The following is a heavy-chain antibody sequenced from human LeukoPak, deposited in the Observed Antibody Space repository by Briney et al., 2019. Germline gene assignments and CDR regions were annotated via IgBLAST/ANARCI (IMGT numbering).Heavy chain of an antibody. D-gene: IGHD3-10*01. Sequence: SETLSLTCTVSGGSLSSGSYYWSWLRQPPGRGLEWIGYIYYSGSTNYNPSLKSRVTISVDTSKNQFSLKLSSVTAADTAVYYCARDGGSGYDYWGQGTLVTVSS. CDR3: ARDGGSGYDY. V-gene: IGHV4-61*01. CDR1: GGSLSSGSYY. CDR2: IYYSGST. J-gene: IGHJ4*02.